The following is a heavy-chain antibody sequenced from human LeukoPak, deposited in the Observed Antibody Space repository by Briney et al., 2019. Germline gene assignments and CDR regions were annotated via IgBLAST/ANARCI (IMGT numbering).Heavy chain of an antibody. Sequence: ASVKVSCKASGYSFTGYYMHWVRQAPGQGLEWMGWINPNSGGTNYAQKFQGRVTMTRDTSISTAYMELSRLRSDDTAVYYCARVGGIAAPPDYAGQGTLVTVSS. CDR2: INPNSGGT. CDR3: ARVGGIAAPPDY. CDR1: GYSFTGYY. V-gene: IGHV1-2*02. D-gene: IGHD6-6*01. J-gene: IGHJ4*02.